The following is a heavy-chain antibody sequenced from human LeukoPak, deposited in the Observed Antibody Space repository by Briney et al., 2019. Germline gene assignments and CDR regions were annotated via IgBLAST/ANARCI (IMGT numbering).Heavy chain of an antibody. D-gene: IGHD6-13*01. Sequence: GGSLRLSCAASGFTFSSYSMNWVRQAPGKGLEWVSSISSSSSYIYYADSVKGRFTISRDNAKNSLYPQMNSLRAEDTAVYYCARDTGPGYSSSWNDYWGQGTLVTVSS. CDR2: ISSSSSYI. V-gene: IGHV3-21*01. CDR1: GFTFSSYS. J-gene: IGHJ4*02. CDR3: ARDTGPGYSSSWNDY.